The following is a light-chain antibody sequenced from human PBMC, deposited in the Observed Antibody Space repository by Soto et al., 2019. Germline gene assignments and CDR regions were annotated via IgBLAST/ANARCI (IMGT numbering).Light chain of an antibody. V-gene: IGKV1-12*01. CDR3: QQANSFPPLT. CDR2: AAS. J-gene: IGKJ4*01. CDR1: QGISSW. Sequence: DIQMTQSPSSVSASVGDRVTITCRSSQGISSWLDWYQQKPGKAPKLLIYAASSLQSGVPSRFSGSGSGTDFTLTISSLQTEDFATYYCQQANSFPPLTFGGGTNVEIK.